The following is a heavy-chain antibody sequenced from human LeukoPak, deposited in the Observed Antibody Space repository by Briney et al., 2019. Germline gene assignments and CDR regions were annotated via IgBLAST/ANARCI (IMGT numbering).Heavy chain of an antibody. J-gene: IGHJ4*02. V-gene: IGHV3-23*01. CDR3: ARVGLLPYFDY. CDR1: GFTFSTYA. CDR2: ISDSGAET. D-gene: IGHD2-21*02. Sequence: GGSLRLSCAASGFTFSTYAMSWVRQAPGKGLEWVSAISDSGAETYYADSVKGRFTISRDNAKNSLYLQMNSLRVEDTAVYYCARVGLLPYFDYWGQGTLVTVSS.